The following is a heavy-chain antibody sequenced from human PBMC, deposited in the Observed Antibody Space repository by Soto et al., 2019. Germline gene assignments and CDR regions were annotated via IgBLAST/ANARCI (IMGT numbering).Heavy chain of an antibody. CDR3: AREGGPDVRGYSGYVVDPFDY. CDR1: GYTFTSYA. D-gene: IGHD5-12*01. Sequence: GASVKVSCKASGYTFTSYAMHWVRQAPGQRLEWMGWINAGNSDTEYSQKFQGRVTMTRDTSTSTVYMELSSLRSEDTAVYYCAREGGPDVRGYSGYVVDPFDYWGQGTLVTVSS. V-gene: IGHV1-3*01. CDR2: INAGNSDT. J-gene: IGHJ4*02.